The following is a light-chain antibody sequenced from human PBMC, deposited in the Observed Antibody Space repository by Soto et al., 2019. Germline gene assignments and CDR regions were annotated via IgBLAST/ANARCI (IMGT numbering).Light chain of an antibody. CDR1: QSVSSN. CDR2: GAS. Sequence: EIVMTQSPATLSVSPGERATLSCRASQSVSSNLAWYQQKPGQAPRLLIYGASTRATGIPARFSGSGSGTKFPFTTSRLRSEVFAVYYFKKYTNGLPCTFAQGTKGEIK. J-gene: IGKJ1*01. V-gene: IGKV3D-15*01. CDR3: KKYTNGLPCT.